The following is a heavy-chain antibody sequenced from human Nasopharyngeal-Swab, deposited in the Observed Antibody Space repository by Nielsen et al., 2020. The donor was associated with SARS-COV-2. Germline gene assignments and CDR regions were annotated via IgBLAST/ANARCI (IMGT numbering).Heavy chain of an antibody. CDR2: IYTSGST. V-gene: IGHV4-4*07. CDR1: GGSISSYY. CDR3: ASSTRDYGGNSGDY. Sequence: SETLSLTCTVSGGSISSYYWSWLRQPAGKGLEWIGRIYTSGSTNYNPSFKSRVTMSVDTSKNQFSLKLSSVTAADTAVYYCASSTRDYGGNSGDYWGQGTLVTVSS. J-gene: IGHJ4*02. D-gene: IGHD4-23*01.